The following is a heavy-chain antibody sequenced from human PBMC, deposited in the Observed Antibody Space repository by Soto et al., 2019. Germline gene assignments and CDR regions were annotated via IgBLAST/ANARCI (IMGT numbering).Heavy chain of an antibody. CDR2: INPNSGGT. CDR3: ARDMSGNAYYYGMDV. D-gene: IGHD1-1*01. Sequence: QMQLVQSGAEVKKPGASVKVSCKASGYTFTGYYMHWVRQAPGQGLEWMGWINPNSGGTNYAQKFQGRVTMTRDTSISTAYMELSRLRSDDTAVYYCARDMSGNAYYYGMDVWGQGTTVTVSS. J-gene: IGHJ6*02. CDR1: GYTFTGYY. V-gene: IGHV1-2*02.